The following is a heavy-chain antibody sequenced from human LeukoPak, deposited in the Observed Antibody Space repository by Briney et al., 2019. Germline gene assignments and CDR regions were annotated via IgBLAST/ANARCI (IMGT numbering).Heavy chain of an antibody. CDR2: INHSGST. CDR3: ARTGYLQRAFDI. V-gene: IGHV4-34*01. CDR1: GGSFSGYY. J-gene: IGHJ3*02. D-gene: IGHD1-1*01. Sequence: PSETLSLTCAVYGGSFSGYYWSWIRQPPGKGLEWIGEINHSGSTNYNPSLKSRVTISVDTSKNQFSLKLSSVTAADTAVYYCARTGYLQRAFDIWGQGTMVTVSS.